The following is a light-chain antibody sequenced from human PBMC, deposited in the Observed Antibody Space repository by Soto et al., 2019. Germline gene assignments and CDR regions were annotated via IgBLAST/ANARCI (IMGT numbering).Light chain of an antibody. V-gene: IGKV3-15*01. CDR3: QQYNNWPRT. CDR1: QSASHF. Sequence: EIAITQSPATLSVSPAEKATLSCRARQSASHFLAWYQQKPGQAPRLLICGASPRATGIPARFSGSGSGTEFTLTISSLQSEDFAVYYCQQYNNWPRTFGQGTKVDIK. CDR2: GAS. J-gene: IGKJ1*01.